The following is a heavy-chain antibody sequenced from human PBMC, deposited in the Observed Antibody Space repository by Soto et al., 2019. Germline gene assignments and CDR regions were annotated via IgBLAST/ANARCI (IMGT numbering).Heavy chain of an antibody. CDR1: GGSFSGYY. J-gene: IGHJ1*01. Sequence: QVQLQQWGAGLLKPSETLSLTCAVYGGSFSGYYWSWIRQPPGKGLEWIGEINHSGSTNYNPSLKSRVPISVDTSKNHFSLKLSSVTAADTAVYYCASLEMTTVTTEHWGQGTLVTVSS. V-gene: IGHV4-34*01. CDR2: INHSGST. D-gene: IGHD4-17*01. CDR3: ASLEMTTVTTEH.